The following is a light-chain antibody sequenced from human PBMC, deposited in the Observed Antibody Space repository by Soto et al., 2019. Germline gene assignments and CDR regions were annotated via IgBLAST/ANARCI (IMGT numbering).Light chain of an antibody. V-gene: IGKV1-12*01. Sequence: RVHIHCLASQSISSWLAWYQQKPGKAPKLLIYGASSLESGVPSRFSGSGSGTDFTLTINSLQPEDFATYYCQQADSFPLTFGGGTKVDI. CDR2: GAS. J-gene: IGKJ4*01. CDR3: QQADSFPLT. CDR1: QSISSW.